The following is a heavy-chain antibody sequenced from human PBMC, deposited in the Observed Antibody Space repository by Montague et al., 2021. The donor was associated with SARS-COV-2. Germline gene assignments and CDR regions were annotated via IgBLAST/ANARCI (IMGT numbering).Heavy chain of an antibody. J-gene: IGHJ4*02. CDR3: ARDPSCCSRFGEFGY. Sequence: SLRFSCAASGFTFNSYGMHWVRQAPGKGLEWVAVIWYDGSNKYYADSVKGRFTISRDNSKNTLYLQMNSLRAEDTAVYYCARDPSCCSRFGEFGYWGQGTLVTVSS. CDR1: GFTFNSYG. V-gene: IGHV3-33*01. CDR2: IWYDGSNK. D-gene: IGHD3-10*01.